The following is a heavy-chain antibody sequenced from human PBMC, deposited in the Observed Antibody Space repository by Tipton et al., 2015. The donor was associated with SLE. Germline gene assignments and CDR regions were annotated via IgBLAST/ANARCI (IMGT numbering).Heavy chain of an antibody. D-gene: IGHD3-22*01. Sequence: LRLSCAASGFTFSSYSMNWVRQAPGKGLEWIGSIYYSGSTYYNPSLKSRVTISVDTSKNQFSLKLSSVTAADTAGYYCARGRSSPRYDSSGRGAFDIWGQGTMVTVSS. CDR3: ARGRSSPRYDSSGRGAFDI. V-gene: IGHV4-39*07. J-gene: IGHJ3*02. CDR2: IYYSGST. CDR1: GFTFSSYS.